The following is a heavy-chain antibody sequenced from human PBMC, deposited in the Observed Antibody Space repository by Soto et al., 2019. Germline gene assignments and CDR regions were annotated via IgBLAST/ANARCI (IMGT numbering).Heavy chain of an antibody. CDR3: AKDDFTVLRYFDWSNDAFDI. CDR1: GFTFSSYA. D-gene: IGHD3-9*01. V-gene: IGHV3-23*01. Sequence: EVQLLESGGGLVQPGGSLRLSCAASGFTFSSYAMSWVRQAPGKGLEWVSAISGSGGSTYYADSVKGRFTISRDNSKNTLYLQMNSLRAEDTAVYYCAKDDFTVLRYFDWSNDAFDIWGQGTMVTVSS. J-gene: IGHJ3*02. CDR2: ISGSGGST.